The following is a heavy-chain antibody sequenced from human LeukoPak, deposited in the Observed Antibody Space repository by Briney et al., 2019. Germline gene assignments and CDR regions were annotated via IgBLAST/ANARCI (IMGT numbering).Heavy chain of an antibody. CDR1: GFTFSSYG. Sequence: EGSLRLSCAASGFTFSSYGMHWVRQAPGKGLEWVAVISYDGSNKYYADSVKGRFTISRDNSMNTLYLQMNSLRAEDTAVYYCAKDPYYYGSGSLDVWGQGTTVTVSS. V-gene: IGHV3-30*18. J-gene: IGHJ6*02. CDR3: AKDPYYYGSGSLDV. CDR2: ISYDGSNK. D-gene: IGHD3-10*01.